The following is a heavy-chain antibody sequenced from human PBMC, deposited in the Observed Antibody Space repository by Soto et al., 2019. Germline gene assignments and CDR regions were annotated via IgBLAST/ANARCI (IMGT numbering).Heavy chain of an antibody. CDR3: ARGVDDY. V-gene: IGHV3-30-3*01. J-gene: IGHJ4*02. CDR2: ISYDGSNK. CDR1: GFTFSSYA. Sequence: QVQLVESGGGVVQPGRSLRLSCAASGFTFSSYAMHWVRQAPGKGLEWVAVISYDGSNKYYADSVKGRFTISRDNSKNTLYLQMNSLRAEDTAVYYCARGVDDYWGPGTLVTVSS.